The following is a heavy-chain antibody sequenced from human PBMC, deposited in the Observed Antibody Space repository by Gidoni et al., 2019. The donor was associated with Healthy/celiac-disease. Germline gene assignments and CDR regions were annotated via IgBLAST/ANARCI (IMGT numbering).Heavy chain of an antibody. CDR2: INHSGST. Sequence: QVQLQQWGPGLLKPSETLSLTCAVYGGSFSGSYWRWIRQPPGKGLEWIGEINHSGSTNYNPSLKSRVTISVDTSKNQFSLKLSSVTAADTAVYYCARVSKVVTIFGVVILNPFDYWGQGTLVTVSS. CDR1: GGSFSGSY. CDR3: ARVSKVVTIFGVVILNPFDY. D-gene: IGHD3-3*01. V-gene: IGHV4-34*01. J-gene: IGHJ4*02.